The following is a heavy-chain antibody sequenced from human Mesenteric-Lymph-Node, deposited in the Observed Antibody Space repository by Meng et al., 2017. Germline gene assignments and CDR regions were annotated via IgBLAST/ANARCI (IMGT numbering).Heavy chain of an antibody. J-gene: IGHJ6*02. CDR1: GYTFTSYY. CDR2: INPSGGST. V-gene: IGHV1-46*01. CDR3: ARVVYASYYYYGMDV. Sequence: ASVKVSCKASGYTFTSYYMHWVRQAPGQGLEWMGIINPSGGSTSYAQKFQGRVTMTRDTSTSTVYMELSSLRSEDTAVYYCARVVYASYYYYGMDVWGQGTTVTVSS. D-gene: IGHD2-8*01.